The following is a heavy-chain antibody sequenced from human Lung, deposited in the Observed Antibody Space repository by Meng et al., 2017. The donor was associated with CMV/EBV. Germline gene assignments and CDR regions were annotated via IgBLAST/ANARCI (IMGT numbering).Heavy chain of an antibody. J-gene: IGHJ5*02. D-gene: IGHD2-15*01. Sequence: VAGVKKPGAYMKVPCKASGYTFTSYDINWGRQATGQGLEWMGWMNPNSGNTGYAQKFQGRVTMTRNTTISTAYMELSSRRAEDTAVYYCARGYCSGGSCPVFDPWGQGTLVTVSS. CDR3: ARGYCSGGSCPVFDP. V-gene: IGHV1-8*01. CDR2: MNPNSGNT. CDR1: GYTFTSYD.